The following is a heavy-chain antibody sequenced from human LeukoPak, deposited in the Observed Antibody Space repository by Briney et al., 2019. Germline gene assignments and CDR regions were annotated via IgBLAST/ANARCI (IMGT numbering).Heavy chain of an antibody. CDR2: IYSDGHT. J-gene: IGHJ4*02. V-gene: IGHV3-53*01. CDR3: ARSYSSSSGGLYFLDT. D-gene: IGHD6-6*01. Sequence: GGSLRLSCTASGFSVSNNYMSWVRQAPGKGLEWVSVIYSDGHTYDTDSVKGRFTISRDNSRNTLQLQMNSLRVDDTAVYYCARSYSSSSGGLYFLDTWGQGTLVTVSS. CDR1: GFSVSNNY.